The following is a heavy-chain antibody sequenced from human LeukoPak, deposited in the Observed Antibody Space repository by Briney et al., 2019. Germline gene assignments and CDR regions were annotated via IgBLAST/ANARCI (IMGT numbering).Heavy chain of an antibody. V-gene: IGHV1-46*01. D-gene: IGHD5-12*01. Sequence: ASVKVSCKASGYTFTGYYMHWVRQAPGQGLEWMGIINPSGGSTSYAQKFQGRVTMTRDTSTSTVYMELSSLRSEDTAVYYCAREEVATNHYYYYGMDVWGQGTTVTVS. CDR2: INPSGGST. J-gene: IGHJ6*02. CDR3: AREEVATNHYYYYGMDV. CDR1: GYTFTGYY.